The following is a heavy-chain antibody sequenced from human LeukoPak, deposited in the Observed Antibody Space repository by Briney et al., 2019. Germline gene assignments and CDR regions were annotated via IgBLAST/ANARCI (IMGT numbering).Heavy chain of an antibody. V-gene: IGHV3-48*01. J-gene: IGHJ4*02. CDR1: GFTFSTFG. D-gene: IGHD3-3*01. Sequence: GGSLRLSCAASGFTFSTFGMSWVRQAPGKGLEWVSYINYNGRDMYYADSVKGRFTTSRDNAKNSLYLQMNSLRAEDTAVYYCARDSYATDDFWSGYYTEGRNFDYWGQGTLVTVSS. CDR3: ARDSYATDDFWSGYYTEGRNFDY. CDR2: INYNGRDM.